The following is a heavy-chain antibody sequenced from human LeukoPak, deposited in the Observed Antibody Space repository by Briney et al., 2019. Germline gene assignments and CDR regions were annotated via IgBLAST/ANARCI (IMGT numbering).Heavy chain of an antibody. J-gene: IGHJ5*01. V-gene: IGHV4-30-2*01. Sequence: SETLSLACTVSGYAITSGGFSWNWIRQPPGKGLEWIGCIYDRGPAYYNPSLKSRFTISVDRPKNQFFLNVTSLTAADTTVYYCARSRQASGLFNSWGQGTLVVVSS. CDR2: IYDRGPA. CDR3: ARSRQASGLFNS. D-gene: IGHD3-10*01. CDR1: GYAITSGGFS.